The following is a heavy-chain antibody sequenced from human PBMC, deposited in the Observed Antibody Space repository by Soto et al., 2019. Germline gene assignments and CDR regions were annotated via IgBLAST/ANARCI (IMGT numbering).Heavy chain of an antibody. CDR3: AKNWNWGSLVH. V-gene: IGHV4-59*01. CDR1: GGLISRYN. D-gene: IGHD7-27*01. Sequence: SENLSLTCTVSGGLISRYNWSWIRQPPGKGLEWIGYIYYSGSTNYNPSLKSRVTISVDTSKNQFSLKLSSVTAADTAVYYCAKNWNWGSLVHWGQGTLVTVS. CDR2: IYYSGST. J-gene: IGHJ4*02.